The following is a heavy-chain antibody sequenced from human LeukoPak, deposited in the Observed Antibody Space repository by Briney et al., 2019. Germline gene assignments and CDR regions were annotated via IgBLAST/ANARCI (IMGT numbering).Heavy chain of an antibody. J-gene: IGHJ4*02. CDR2: INKSGGTT. CDR3: AKEFNRGLPDY. V-gene: IGHV3-23*01. Sequence: GGSLRLSCAASGFTVSSYAMSWVRQAPGKGLEWVSGINKSGGTTYYADSVKGRFSISRDNSKNTLYLQMDSLRAEDTAVYYCAKEFNRGLPDYWGQGTLVTVSS. D-gene: IGHD2-21*01. CDR1: GFTVSSYA.